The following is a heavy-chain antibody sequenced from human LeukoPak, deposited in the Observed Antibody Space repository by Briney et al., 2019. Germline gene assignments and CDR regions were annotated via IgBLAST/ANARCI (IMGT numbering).Heavy chain of an antibody. V-gene: IGHV3-23*01. CDR3: AKGKAVAGYYFDY. CDR2: ISGSGGST. CDR1: GFTFSSSG. Sequence: GGSLRLSCTAYGFTFSSSGMSWVRQAPGKGLEWVSAISGSGGSTYYADSVRGRFTISRDNSKNTLYLQMNSLRAEDTAVYYCAKGKAVAGYYFDYWGQGTLVTVSS. J-gene: IGHJ4*02. D-gene: IGHD6-19*01.